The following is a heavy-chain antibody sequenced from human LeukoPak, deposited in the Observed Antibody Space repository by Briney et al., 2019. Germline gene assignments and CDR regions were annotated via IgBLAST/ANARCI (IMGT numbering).Heavy chain of an antibody. J-gene: IGHJ5*02. Sequence: GGSLRLSCAASGFTFSDYYMSWIRQAPGKGLEWVSYISSSGSTIYYADSVKGQFTISRDNAKNSLYLQMNSLRAEDTAVYYCARHLSSSRLNWFDPWGQGTLVTVSS. CDR1: GFTFSDYY. D-gene: IGHD6-13*01. CDR3: ARHLSSSRLNWFDP. CDR2: ISSSGSTI. V-gene: IGHV3-11*01.